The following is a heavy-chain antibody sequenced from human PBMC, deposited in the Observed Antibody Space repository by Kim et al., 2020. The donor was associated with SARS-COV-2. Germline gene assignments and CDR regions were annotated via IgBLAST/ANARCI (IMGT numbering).Heavy chain of an antibody. Sequence: GESLKISCKGSGYSFTSYWIGWVRQMPGKGREWMGIIYPGDSDTRYSPSFQGQVTISADKSISTAYLQWSSLKASDTAMYYCASRGGSSSSYYGMDVWGQGTTVTVSS. D-gene: IGHD6-6*01. CDR2: IYPGDSDT. CDR3: ASRGGSSSSYYGMDV. V-gene: IGHV5-51*01. J-gene: IGHJ6*02. CDR1: GYSFTSYW.